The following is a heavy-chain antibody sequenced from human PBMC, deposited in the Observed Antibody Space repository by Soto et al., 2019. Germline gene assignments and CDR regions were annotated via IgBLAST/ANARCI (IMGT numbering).Heavy chain of an antibody. Sequence: PGGSLRLSCAASGFTFSSYSMNWVRQAPGKGLEWVSYISSSSSTIYYADSVKGRFTISRDNAKNSLYLQMNSLRDEDTALYYCARETRIMITFGGVIEQTDAFDIWGQGTMVTVSS. V-gene: IGHV3-48*02. D-gene: IGHD3-16*02. CDR1: GFTFSSYS. CDR3: ARETRIMITFGGVIEQTDAFDI. CDR2: ISSSSSTI. J-gene: IGHJ3*02.